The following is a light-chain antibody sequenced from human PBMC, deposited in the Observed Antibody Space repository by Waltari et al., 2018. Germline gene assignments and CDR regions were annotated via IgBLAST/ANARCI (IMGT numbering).Light chain of an antibody. J-gene: IGKJ4*01. CDR3: QERRNWPGT. CDR2: DVS. V-gene: IGKV3-11*01. CDR1: QSVSTY. Sequence: EIVFTQSPDTLSLSPGESATLPCRASQSVSTYLAWSQQKPGQAPRLLMYDVSKRATGIPARFSASGSGTDFTLTISSLEPDDFAVYYCQERRNWPGTFGGGTKVEIK.